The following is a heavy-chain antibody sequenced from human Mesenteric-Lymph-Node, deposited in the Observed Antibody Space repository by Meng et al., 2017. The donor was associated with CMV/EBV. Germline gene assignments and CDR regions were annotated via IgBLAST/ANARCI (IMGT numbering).Heavy chain of an antibody. CDR3: ARDRYCSSSSCYTNQYYGMDV. CDR2: IKQDGSAK. D-gene: IGHD2-2*02. Sequence: GGSLRLSCAASGFTFSTYWMSWVRQAPGKGLEWVANIKQDGSAKYYVDSVKGRFTISRDNAKNSVYPQMNSLRVEDTAVYYCARDRYCSSSSCYTNQYYGMDVWGQGTTVTVSS. V-gene: IGHV3-7*01. CDR1: GFTFSTYW. J-gene: IGHJ6*02.